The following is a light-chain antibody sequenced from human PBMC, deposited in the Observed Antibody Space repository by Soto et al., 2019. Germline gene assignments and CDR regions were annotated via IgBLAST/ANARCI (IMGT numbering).Light chain of an antibody. V-gene: IGLV1-47*01. CDR3: AAWDDSLSGGV. J-gene: IGLJ3*02. CDR1: RSNIGSNS. Sequence: QSLLTQPPSASETPGQRVTISCSGSRSNIGSNSVYWYQQFPGTAPKLLMYRNNQRPSGVPDRFSGSKSGTSASLAISGLRSEDEADYYCAAWDDSLSGGVFGGGTKLTVL. CDR2: RNN.